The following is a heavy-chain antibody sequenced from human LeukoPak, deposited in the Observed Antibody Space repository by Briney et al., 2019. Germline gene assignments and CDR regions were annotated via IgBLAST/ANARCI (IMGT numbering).Heavy chain of an antibody. D-gene: IGHD2-21*01. CDR3: AREAIARLAYSLDY. V-gene: IGHV3-64*01. CDR2: ISSNGGST. CDR1: GFTFSSYA. J-gene: IGHJ4*02. Sequence: GGSLRLSCAASGFTFSSYAMHWVRQDPGKGLEYVSAISSNGGSTYYANSVKGRFTISRDNSKNTLYLQMGSLRAEDMAVYYCAREAIARLAYSLDYWGQGTLVTVSS.